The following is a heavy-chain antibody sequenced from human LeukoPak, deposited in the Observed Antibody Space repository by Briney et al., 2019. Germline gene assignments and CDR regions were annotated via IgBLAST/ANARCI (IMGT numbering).Heavy chain of an antibody. V-gene: IGHV1-69*01. D-gene: IGHD1-20*01. J-gene: IGHJ6*02. CDR2: IVPLFGTT. CDR1: GGTFTSYA. CDR3: AKSEEFCTSNNCHLTYYYGLDV. Sequence: SVKVSCKASGGTFTSYAFTWVRQAPGQGLEWMGGIVPLFGTTFYARKFRGKVTFSADEATSSAYLELNSLRSDDTAIYYCAKSEEFCTSNNCHLTYYYGLDVWGQGTTVTVFS.